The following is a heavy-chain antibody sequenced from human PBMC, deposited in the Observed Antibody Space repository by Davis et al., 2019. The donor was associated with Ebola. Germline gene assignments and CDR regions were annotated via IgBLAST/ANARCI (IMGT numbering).Heavy chain of an antibody. Sequence: GESLKISCAASGFTFSSYAMSWVRQAPGKGLEWVSAISGSGGSTYYADSVKGRFTISRDNSKNTLYLQMNSLRAEDTAVYYCAKKAGTIFGVVIDYFDYWGQGTLVTVSS. J-gene: IGHJ4*02. CDR3: AKKAGTIFGVVIDYFDY. CDR1: GFTFSSYA. V-gene: IGHV3-23*01. D-gene: IGHD3-3*01. CDR2: ISGSGGST.